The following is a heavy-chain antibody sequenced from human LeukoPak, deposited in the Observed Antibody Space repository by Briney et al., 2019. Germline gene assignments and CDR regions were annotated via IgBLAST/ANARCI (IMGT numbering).Heavy chain of an antibody. CDR3: ARDFDGYCSSTSCTYDFDY. J-gene: IGHJ4*02. CDR2: IYHSGST. CDR1: CYSISSGYY. V-gene: IGHV4-38-2*02. D-gene: IGHD2-2*01. Sequence: KPSETLSLTCTVSCYSISSGYYWGWIRQPPGKGLEWIGSIYHSGSTYYNPSLKSRVTISVDTSKNQFSLKLSSVTAADTAVYYCARDFDGYCSSTSCTYDFDYWGQGTLVTVSS.